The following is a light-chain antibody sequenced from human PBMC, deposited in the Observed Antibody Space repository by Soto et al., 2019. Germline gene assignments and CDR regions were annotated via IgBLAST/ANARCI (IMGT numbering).Light chain of an antibody. Sequence: QSVLTQPPSASGTPGQRVTISCSGSSSNIGSNTVNWYQQLPGTAPKVLIYSNNQRPSGVPDRFSGSKSETSASLAISGLQSEDEADYYCAAWDYSMNAYVFGSGTKVTVL. CDR1: SSNIGSNT. CDR2: SNN. CDR3: AAWDYSMNAYV. V-gene: IGLV1-44*01. J-gene: IGLJ1*01.